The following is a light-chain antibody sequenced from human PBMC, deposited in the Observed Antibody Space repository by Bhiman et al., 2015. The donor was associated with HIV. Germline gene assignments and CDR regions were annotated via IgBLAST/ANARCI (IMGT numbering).Light chain of an antibody. CDR2: DVS. J-gene: IGLJ3*02. Sequence: QSALTQPASVSGSPGQSITISCTGTSSDVGGYNYVSWYQQHPGKAPKLMIYDVSKRPSGVSNRFSGSKSGNTASLTISGLQAEDEADYYCAAWDDRLNGWVFGGGTKLTVL. CDR3: AAWDDRLNGWV. CDR1: SSDVGGYNY. V-gene: IGLV2-14*01.